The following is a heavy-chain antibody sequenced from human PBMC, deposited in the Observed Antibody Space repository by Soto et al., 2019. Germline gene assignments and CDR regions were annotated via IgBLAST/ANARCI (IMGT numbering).Heavy chain of an antibody. CDR3: AKDLGRLTIFGVANFGMDV. CDR1: GFSFSGHG. D-gene: IGHD3-3*01. J-gene: IGHJ6*02. V-gene: IGHV3-30*18. Sequence: PGGSLRLSCVASGFSFSGHGIHWVRQAPNKGLEWVAVVSYDGTNKYYTDSVKGRFIISRDNSKNVLYLEMSSLRVEDSAIYYCAKDLGRLTIFGVANFGMDVWGHGTTVTVSS. CDR2: VSYDGTNK.